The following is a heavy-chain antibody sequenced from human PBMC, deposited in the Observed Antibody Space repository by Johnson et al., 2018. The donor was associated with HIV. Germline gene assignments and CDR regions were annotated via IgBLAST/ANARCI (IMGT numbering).Heavy chain of an antibody. CDR1: GFSFSVYW. CDR2: IKQEGNEK. J-gene: IGHJ3*02. V-gene: IGHV3-7*05. CDR3: SRHSPRGYSGNDACDI. Sequence: VQLVESGGGLVQPGESLRLCCAASGFSFSVYWMSWVRQAPGRGLEWVANIKQEGNEKHYIDSVKGRFTIYRDNAKNSLYLQMNSLRAEDTAVYYCSRHSPRGYSGNDACDIWGQGTMVTVSS. D-gene: IGHD5-12*01.